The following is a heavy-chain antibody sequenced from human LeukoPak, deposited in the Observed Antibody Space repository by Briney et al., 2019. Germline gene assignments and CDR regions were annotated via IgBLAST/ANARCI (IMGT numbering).Heavy chain of an antibody. D-gene: IGHD6-13*01. J-gene: IGHJ4*02. Sequence: ASVKVSCKVSGYTLTELSMHWVRQAPGKGLEWMGGFDPEDGETIYAQKFQGRVTMTEDTSTDTAYMELSSLRSEDTAVYYCATDPRFAPRIAAAGEFDYWGQGTLVTVSS. CDR3: ATDPRFAPRIAAAGEFDY. CDR2: FDPEDGET. V-gene: IGHV1-24*01. CDR1: GYTLTELS.